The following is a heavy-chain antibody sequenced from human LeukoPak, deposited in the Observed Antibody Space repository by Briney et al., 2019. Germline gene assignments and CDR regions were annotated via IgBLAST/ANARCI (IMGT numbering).Heavy chain of an antibody. J-gene: IGHJ4*02. CDR3: AKGTYCSGGSCYYFDY. CDR1: GFTFDDYA. Sequence: QPGGSLRLSCAASGFTFDDYAMHWVRHAPGKGLEWVSLISGDGGSTYYADSVKGRFTISRDNSKNSLYLQMNSLRTEDTALYYCAKGTYCSGGSCYYFDYWGQGTLVTVSS. D-gene: IGHD2-15*01. V-gene: IGHV3-43*02. CDR2: ISGDGGST.